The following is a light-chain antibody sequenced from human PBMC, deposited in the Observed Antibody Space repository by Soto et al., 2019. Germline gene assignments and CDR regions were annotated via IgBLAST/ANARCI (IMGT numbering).Light chain of an antibody. CDR2: WAS. CDR3: QQYYSAPYT. CDR1: QSISYSSNNKNY. Sequence: DIVMTQSPDSLAVSLGERATINCKSSQSISYSSNNKNYLAWYQQRPGQPPKLLIYWASTRESRVPDRFSGSGSGTDFTLTISSLQAEDVAVYFCQQYYSAPYTFGQGTKLEIK. V-gene: IGKV4-1*01. J-gene: IGKJ2*01.